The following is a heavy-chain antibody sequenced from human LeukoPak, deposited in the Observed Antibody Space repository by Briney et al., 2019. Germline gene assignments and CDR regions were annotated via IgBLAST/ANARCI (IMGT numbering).Heavy chain of an antibody. V-gene: IGHV4-31*03. CDR3: ARRGPIGRGLNYYYYGMDV. CDR1: NGSISTTGYQ. J-gene: IGHJ6*02. Sequence: PSQTLSLTCTVSNGSISTTGYQWTWIRQRPGKGLEWLGYISDTGRTDYNPSLKGRVSMSIDTSKNHFSLRLNSVTAADTAVYYCARRGPIGRGLNYYYYGMDVWGQGTTVTVSS. CDR2: ISDTGRT. D-gene: IGHD2-21*01.